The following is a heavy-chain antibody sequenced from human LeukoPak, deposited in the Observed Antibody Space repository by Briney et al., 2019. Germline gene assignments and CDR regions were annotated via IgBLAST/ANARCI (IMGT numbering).Heavy chain of an antibody. D-gene: IGHD3-9*01. V-gene: IGHV4-39*01. CDR2: IYYSGST. CDR1: GGSISSSGYY. J-gene: IGHJ4*02. CDR3: ASRNDILTGYVFDF. Sequence: PSETLSLTCTVSGGSISSSGYYWSWIRQHPGKGLEWIGYIYYSGSTSYNPSLKSRVTISVDTSKNQFSLKLTSVTAADTAVYYCASRNDILTGYVFDFWGQGTLVTVSS.